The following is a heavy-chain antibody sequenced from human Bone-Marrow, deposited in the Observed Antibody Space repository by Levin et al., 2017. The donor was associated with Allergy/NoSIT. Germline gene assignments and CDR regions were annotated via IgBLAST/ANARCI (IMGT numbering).Heavy chain of an antibody. CDR2: MNPNSGHT. V-gene: IGHV1-8*01. CDR1: GYTFISYD. J-gene: IGHJ5*02. CDR3: ARGGEVLSGFYDATPSNWFDP. Sequence: ASVKVSCKASGYTFISYDINWVRQAIGQGLEWMGWMNPNSGHTGYLQKFSGRVTKTRNTSTNTAYMELSSLRSDDTAVYFCARGGEVLSGFYDATPSNWFDPWGQGTLVSVSS. D-gene: IGHD3-3*01.